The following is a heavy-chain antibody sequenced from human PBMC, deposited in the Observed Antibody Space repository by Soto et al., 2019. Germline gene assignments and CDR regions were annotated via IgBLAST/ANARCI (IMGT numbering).Heavy chain of an antibody. CDR1: GFTFSSYA. Sequence: TGGSLRLSCAASGFTFSSYAMHWVRQAPGKGLEWVAVISYDGSNKYYADSVKGRFTISRDNSKNTLYLQMNSLRAEDTAVYYCARDGTPWEPPFDSWGQGTLVTVSS. J-gene: IGHJ4*02. CDR2: ISYDGSNK. D-gene: IGHD1-26*01. V-gene: IGHV3-30-3*01. CDR3: ARDGTPWEPPFDS.